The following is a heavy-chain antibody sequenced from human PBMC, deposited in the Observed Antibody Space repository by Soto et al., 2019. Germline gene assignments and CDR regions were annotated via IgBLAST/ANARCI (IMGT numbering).Heavy chain of an antibody. V-gene: IGHV5-51*01. J-gene: IGHJ3*02. CDR3: ASERDGYNSGSFDI. CDR2: IYPGDSDT. CDR1: GDSFTSHW. Sequence: GESLKISCKGSGDSFTSHWIVWVRQMPGKGLEWMGIIYPGDSDTRYNPSFQGQVTISADKSISTVYLQWSSLKASDTAMYYCASERDGYNSGSFDIWGQGTMVTV. D-gene: IGHD5-18*01.